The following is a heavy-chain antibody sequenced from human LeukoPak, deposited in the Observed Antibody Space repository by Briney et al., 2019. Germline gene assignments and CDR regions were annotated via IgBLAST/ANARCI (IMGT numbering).Heavy chain of an antibody. D-gene: IGHD3-3*01. V-gene: IGHV1-3*01. CDR2: INAGNGNT. CDR1: GYTFTSYA. J-gene: IGHJ5*02. CDR3: AREGYYDFWSDPGWFDP. Sequence: GASVKVSCKASGYTFTSYAMHWVRQAPGQRLEWMGWINAGNGNTKYSQKFQGRVTITRDTSASTAYMELSSLRSEDTAVYYCAREGYYDFWSDPGWFDPWGQGTLVTVSS.